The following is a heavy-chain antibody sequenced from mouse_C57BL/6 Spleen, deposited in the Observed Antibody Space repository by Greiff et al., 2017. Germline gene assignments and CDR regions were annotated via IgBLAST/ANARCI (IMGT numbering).Heavy chain of an antibody. CDR2: IHPNSGST. CDR3: AEELNYGSYFDY. Sequence: QVQLQQPGAELVKPGASVKLSCKASGYTFTSYWMHWVKQRPGQGLEWIGMIHPNSGSTNYNEKFKSKATLTVDKSSSTAYMQLSSLTSEDSAVYDCAEELNYGSYFDYWGQGTTLTVSS. D-gene: IGHD1-1*01. J-gene: IGHJ2*01. CDR1: GYTFTSYW. V-gene: IGHV1-64*01.